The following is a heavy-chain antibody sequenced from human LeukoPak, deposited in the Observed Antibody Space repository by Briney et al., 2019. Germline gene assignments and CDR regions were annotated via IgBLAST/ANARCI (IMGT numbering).Heavy chain of an antibody. CDR1: GFPFSVYY. J-gene: IGHJ6*02. Sequence: PGGSLRLSCAASGFPFSVYYMSWIRQPPGKGLEWVSYISNSGSDIYYADSVKGRFIISRDNAKSSLYLQMSSLRADDTAVYYCARGFDCSSTSCSCMDVWGQGTTVTVSS. CDR3: ARGFDCSSTSCSCMDV. V-gene: IGHV3-11*01. D-gene: IGHD2-2*01. CDR2: ISNSGSDI.